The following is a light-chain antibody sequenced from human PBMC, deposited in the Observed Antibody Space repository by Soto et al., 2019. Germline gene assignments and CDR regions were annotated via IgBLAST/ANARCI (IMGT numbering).Light chain of an antibody. CDR1: QNIRSR. Sequence: DFQMTQSPSTLSASVGERVTITCRASQNIRSRLAWFQQKPGKAPKLLIYDASSLESGVPSRFSGSGSGTEFTLTISSLQPDDFATYYCQQYNSIPVTFGQGTKVDIK. CDR2: DAS. CDR3: QQYNSIPVT. J-gene: IGKJ1*01. V-gene: IGKV1-5*01.